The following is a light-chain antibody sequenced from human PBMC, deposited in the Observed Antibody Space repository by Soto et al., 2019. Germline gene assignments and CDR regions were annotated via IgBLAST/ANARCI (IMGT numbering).Light chain of an antibody. CDR3: YSSRSSSSTFYV. Sequence: QSALTQPASVSGSPGQSITISCAGTSSDIGGSNYVSWYQQHPGKAPKLMIYGVSNRPSGVSNRFSGSKSGNTASLTISGLQAEDEADYFCYSSRSSSSTFYVFVTGTKLTVL. J-gene: IGLJ1*01. V-gene: IGLV2-14*03. CDR1: SSDIGGSNY. CDR2: GVS.